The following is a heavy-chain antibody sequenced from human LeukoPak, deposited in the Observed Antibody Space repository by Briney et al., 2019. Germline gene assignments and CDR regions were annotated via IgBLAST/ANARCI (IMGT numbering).Heavy chain of an antibody. V-gene: IGHV1-18*01. D-gene: IGHD3-22*01. J-gene: IGHJ4*02. Sequence: ASVKVSCKASGHTFTSYGISWVRQAPGQGLEWMGWISAYNGNTNYAQKLQGRVTMTTDTSTSTAYMGLRSLRSDDTAVYYCARDVRGYYDSSGYYYPDYWGQGTLVTVSS. CDR1: GHTFTSYG. CDR3: ARDVRGYYDSSGYYYPDY. CDR2: ISAYNGNT.